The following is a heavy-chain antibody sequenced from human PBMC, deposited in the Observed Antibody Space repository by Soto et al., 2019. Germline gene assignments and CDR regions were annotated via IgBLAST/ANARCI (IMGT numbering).Heavy chain of an antibody. CDR3: ARGTCGGDCYSGWFDP. J-gene: IGHJ5*02. CDR1: GGSISSGGYS. CDR2: IYHSGST. D-gene: IGHD2-21*02. Sequence: QLQLQESGSGLVKPSQTLSLTCAVSGGSISSGGYSWSWIRQPPGKGLEWIGYIYHSGSTYYNPSLKSRVTISXXRXKXXCSLKLSSVTAADTAVYYCARGTCGGDCYSGWFDPWGQGTLVTVSS. V-gene: IGHV4-30-2*01.